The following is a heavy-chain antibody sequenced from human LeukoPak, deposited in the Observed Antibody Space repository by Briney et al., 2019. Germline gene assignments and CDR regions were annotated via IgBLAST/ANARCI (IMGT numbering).Heavy chain of an antibody. J-gene: IGHJ6*03. CDR3: ARATVTTYYYYYYMDV. D-gene: IGHD4-11*01. Sequence: TSETLSLTCAVYGGSFSGYSWTWIRQPPGKGLEWIGEMSHSGYPNYNPSLKSRVAISVDTSKNQFSLNLTSVTAADTAVYYCARATVTTYYYYYYMDVWGKGTTVTVSS. V-gene: IGHV4-34*01. CDR1: GGSFSGYS. CDR2: MSHSGYP.